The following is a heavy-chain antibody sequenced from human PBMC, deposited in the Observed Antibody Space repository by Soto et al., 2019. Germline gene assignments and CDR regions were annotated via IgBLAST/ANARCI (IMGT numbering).Heavy chain of an antibody. CDR1: GFTFSSYA. D-gene: IGHD3-10*01. V-gene: IGHV3-30-3*01. CDR3: ARAGPMVRGVIISYNYYGMDV. Sequence: GGSLRLSCAASGFTFSSYAMHWVRQAPGKGLEWVAVISYDGSNKYYADSVKGRFTISRDNSKNTLYLQMNSLRPEDMAVYYCARAGPMVRGVIISYNYYGMDVWGQGTTVTVSS. J-gene: IGHJ6*02. CDR2: ISYDGSNK.